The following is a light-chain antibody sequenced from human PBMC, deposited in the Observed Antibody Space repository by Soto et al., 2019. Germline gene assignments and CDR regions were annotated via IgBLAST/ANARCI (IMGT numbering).Light chain of an antibody. Sequence: QSALTQPASVSGSPGQSITISCTGTSSDVGGYNYVSWYQHHPGKVPKLMIYDLSNRPSGVSNRFSGSKSGNTASLTISGLQAEDEADYYCSSYTSSSTLVVFGGGTKLTVL. CDR1: SSDVGGYNY. CDR3: SSYTSSSTLVV. CDR2: DLS. J-gene: IGLJ2*01. V-gene: IGLV2-14*03.